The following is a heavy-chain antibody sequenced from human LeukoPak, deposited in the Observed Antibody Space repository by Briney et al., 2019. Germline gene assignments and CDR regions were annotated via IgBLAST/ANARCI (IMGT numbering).Heavy chain of an antibody. D-gene: IGHD2-15*01. CDR3: ARTGFCSGGSCRNTNYFYYMDV. CDR2: ISSSGTTI. CDR1: GFTFSDYY. V-gene: IGHV3-11*04. J-gene: IGHJ6*03. Sequence: GGSLRLSCAASGFTFSDYYMTWIRQAPGRGLEWVSYISSSGTTIYYADSVKGRFTISRDNAKNSLYVDMNSLRAEDAAVYYCARTGFCSGGSCRNTNYFYYMDVWGRGTTVTVSS.